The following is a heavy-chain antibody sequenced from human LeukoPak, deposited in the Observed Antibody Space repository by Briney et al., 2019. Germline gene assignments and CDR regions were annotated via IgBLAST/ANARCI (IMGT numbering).Heavy chain of an antibody. CDR3: ARAPHNDAFDI. Sequence: PGGSLRLSCAASGFTFSDYYMSWVRPAPGKGLEWLSYMSGRSNNFINYADSVKGRFTISRDNAKNSLHLQMNSLRAEDTAVYYCARAPHNDAFDIWGQGTMVTVSS. V-gene: IGHV3-11*06. CDR1: GFTFSDYY. CDR2: MSGRSNNFI. J-gene: IGHJ3*02.